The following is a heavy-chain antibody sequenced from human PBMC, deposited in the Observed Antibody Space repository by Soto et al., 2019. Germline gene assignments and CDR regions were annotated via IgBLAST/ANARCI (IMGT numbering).Heavy chain of an antibody. V-gene: IGHV4-4*02. CDR2: TLYSGTT. CDR3: SSRITDAPT. CDR1: GASISSGW. J-gene: IGHJ5*02. D-gene: IGHD2-2*01. Sequence: PSETLSLTCAVSGASISSGWWTWVRQPPGKGLEWIGETLYSGTTNYNSSLNSRVTISIDKSKKQFSLYLSSVTAADTAVYYCSSRITDAPTWGQGTLVT.